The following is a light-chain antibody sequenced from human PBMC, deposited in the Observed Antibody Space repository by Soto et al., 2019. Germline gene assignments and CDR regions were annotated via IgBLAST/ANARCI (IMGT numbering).Light chain of an antibody. V-gene: IGKV1-27*01. Sequence: DIQMTQSPSSLSASVGDRVTITCRASQDISIYLAWYQQKPGKVPKLLIYAASTLQSGVPSRFSGSGSGTDFTLTISLLQAEDVATYYCQRYNTVPVTFGPGTKVDIK. J-gene: IGKJ3*01. CDR3: QRYNTVPVT. CDR2: AAS. CDR1: QDISIY.